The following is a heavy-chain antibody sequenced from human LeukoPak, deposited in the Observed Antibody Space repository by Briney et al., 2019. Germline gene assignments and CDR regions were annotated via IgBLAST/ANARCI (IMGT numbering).Heavy chain of an antibody. J-gene: IGHJ5*02. CDR3: AKGGLGAVDYFDP. CDR2: ISSDARRT. D-gene: IGHD6-19*01. Sequence: GGSLRLSCAASGFTFNIYAMSWVRQAPGKGLEWVSSISSDARRTYYAESVKGRFTITRDNSKNTVYLQMNSLRAGDAAVYSCAKGGLGAVDYFDPWGQATLVTVSS. V-gene: IGHV3-23*01. CDR1: GFTFNIYA.